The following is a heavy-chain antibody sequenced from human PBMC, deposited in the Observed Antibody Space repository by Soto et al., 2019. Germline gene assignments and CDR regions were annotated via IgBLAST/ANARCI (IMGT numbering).Heavy chain of an antibody. J-gene: IGHJ4*02. CDR2: IKPNTGGT. Sequence: ASVKVSCKASAYTFTGYYMHWVRQAPGQGLEWMGWIKPNTGGTNYAQKFQGWVTMTRDTSISTAYMELSRLRSEDTAVYYCATDLSSSISCWGQGTLVTVSS. CDR3: ATDLSSSISC. V-gene: IGHV1-2*04. CDR1: AYTFTGYY. D-gene: IGHD6-6*01.